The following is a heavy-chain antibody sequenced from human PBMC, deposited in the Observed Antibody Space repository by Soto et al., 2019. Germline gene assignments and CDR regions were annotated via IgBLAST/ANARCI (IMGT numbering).Heavy chain of an antibody. Sequence: VGSLRLSCAASGFTFSDYYMSWIRQAPGKGLEWVSYITSSGSSIYYADSVKGRFTISRDNAKNSLYLQMNSLRAEDTAVYYCARDKGQLVPADGYWGQGTLVNVSS. CDR2: ITSSGSSI. V-gene: IGHV3-11*01. D-gene: IGHD6-6*01. CDR3: ARDKGQLVPADGY. J-gene: IGHJ4*02. CDR1: GFTFSDYY.